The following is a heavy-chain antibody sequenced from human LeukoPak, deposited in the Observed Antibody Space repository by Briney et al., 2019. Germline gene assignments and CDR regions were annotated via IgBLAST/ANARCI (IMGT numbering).Heavy chain of an antibody. CDR1: GYSFTSYR. CDR3: ARAEPGIAAAGTVDY. V-gene: IGHV5-51*01. Sequence: GESLKISCKGSGYSFTSYRIGWVRQMPGKGLEWMGIIYPGDSDTRYSPSFQGQVTISADKSISTAYLQWSSLKASDTAMYYCARAEPGIAAAGTVDYWGQGTLVTVSS. D-gene: IGHD6-13*01. CDR2: IYPGDSDT. J-gene: IGHJ4*02.